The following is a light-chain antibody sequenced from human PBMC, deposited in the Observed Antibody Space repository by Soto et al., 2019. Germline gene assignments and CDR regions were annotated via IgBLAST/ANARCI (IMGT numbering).Light chain of an antibody. CDR2: AAS. Sequence: DIHMTQSPSSLSASVGDRVTITCRASRSITNYLNWYQQKPGKAPKLLIYAASSLLSGVPSRFSGSGSGTDFTLTISSLQPEDFAAYYCQQSYSTPLTFGGGTKVDIK. J-gene: IGKJ4*02. CDR1: RSITNY. CDR3: QQSYSTPLT. V-gene: IGKV1-39*01.